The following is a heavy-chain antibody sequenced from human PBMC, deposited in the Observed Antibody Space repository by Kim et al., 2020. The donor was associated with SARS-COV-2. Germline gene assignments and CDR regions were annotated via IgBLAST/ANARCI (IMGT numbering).Heavy chain of an antibody. V-gene: IGHV3-11*01. CDR3: ARQGRSGLNGYNPPNYYYGMDV. Sequence: GGSLRLSCAASGFTFSDYYMSWIRQAPGKGLEWVSYISSSGSTIYYADSVKGRFTISRDNAKNSLYLQMNSLRAEDTAVYYCARQGRSGLNGYNPPNYYYGMDVWGQGTTVTVSS. D-gene: IGHD6-25*01. CDR1: GFTFSDYY. CDR2: ISSSGSTI. J-gene: IGHJ6*02.